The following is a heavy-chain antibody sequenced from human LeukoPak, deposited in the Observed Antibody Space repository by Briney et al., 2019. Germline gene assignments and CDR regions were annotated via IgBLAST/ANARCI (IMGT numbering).Heavy chain of an antibody. J-gene: IGHJ5*02. CDR2: ISAYNGNT. V-gene: IGHV1-18*01. CDR1: GYTFTSYG. D-gene: IGHD6-19*01. CDR3: ARPSIAVAGTNWFDP. Sequence: ASVKVSCKASGYTFTSYGISWVRQAPGQGLEWMGWISAYNGNTNYAQKLQGRVTMTTDTSTSTAYMELRSLRSDDTAVYYCARPSIAVAGTNWFDPWGQGTLVTVSS.